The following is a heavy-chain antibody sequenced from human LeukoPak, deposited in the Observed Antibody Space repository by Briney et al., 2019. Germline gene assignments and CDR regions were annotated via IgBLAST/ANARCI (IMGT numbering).Heavy chain of an antibody. V-gene: IGHV1-69*02. Sequence: SVKVSCKASGGTFSSYTISWVRQAPGQGLEWMGRIILILGIANYAQKFQGRVTITADKSTSTAYMELSSLRSEDTAVYYCARSRNYDILTGYSYYFDNWGQGTLVTVSS. J-gene: IGHJ4*02. CDR3: ARSRNYDILTGYSYYFDN. CDR2: IILILGIA. CDR1: GGTFSSYT. D-gene: IGHD3-9*01.